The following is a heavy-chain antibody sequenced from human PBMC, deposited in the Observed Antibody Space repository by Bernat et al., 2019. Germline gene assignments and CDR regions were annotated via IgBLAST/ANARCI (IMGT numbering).Heavy chain of an antibody. V-gene: IGHV4-59*01. D-gene: IGHD3-3*01. CDR2: TYSSGST. J-gene: IGHJ6*03. Sequence: QVQLQESGPRLVKPSETLSLTCSVSGVSIRDYYWMWIRQPPGKGLEWIGYTYSSGSTNYNSSLKSRVTISVDTSKKLFSLNLSSVTAADTAIYYCARIRADRDFWGPSNYYHYMDVWDNGTSVTVSS. CDR1: GVSIRDYY. CDR3: ARIRADRDFWGPSNYYHYMDV.